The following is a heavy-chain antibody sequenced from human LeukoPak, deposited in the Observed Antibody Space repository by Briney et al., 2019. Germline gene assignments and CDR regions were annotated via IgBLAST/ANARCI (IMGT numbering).Heavy chain of an antibody. D-gene: IGHD3-10*01. Sequence: ASVKVSCKASGYTFTGYYMHWVRQAPGQGLEWMGWINPNNGGTNYAQKFQGWVTMTRDTSISTAYMELSRLRSDDTAVYYCARGDWYYYGSGSYPYFDYWGQGTLVTVSS. J-gene: IGHJ4*02. CDR2: INPNNGGT. V-gene: IGHV1-2*04. CDR1: GYTFTGYY. CDR3: ARGDWYYYGSGSYPYFDY.